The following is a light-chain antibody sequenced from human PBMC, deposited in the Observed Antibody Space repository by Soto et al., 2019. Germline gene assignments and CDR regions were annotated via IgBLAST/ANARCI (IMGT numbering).Light chain of an antibody. CDR3: QQRSDWPPT. Sequence: EIVMTQSPATLSVSPGERATLSCRASQSVNSNYLAWYQQKPGQAPRLLIYGISKRATDIPDRFSGSGSGTDFTLTISSLETEDFAVYYCQQRSDWPPTFGQGTKV. J-gene: IGKJ1*01. CDR1: QSVNSNY. V-gene: IGKV3-11*01. CDR2: GIS.